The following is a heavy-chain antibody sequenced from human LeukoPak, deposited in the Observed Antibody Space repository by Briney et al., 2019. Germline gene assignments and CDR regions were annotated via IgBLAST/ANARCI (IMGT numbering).Heavy chain of an antibody. Sequence: PSETLSLTCTVSGGSISSYYWSWIRQPPGKGLEWIGYIYYSGSTNYNPSLKSRVTRSVDTSKNQFSLKLSSVTAADTAVYYCARRGGVAGALDYWGQGTLVTVSS. J-gene: IGHJ4*02. CDR2: IYYSGST. D-gene: IGHD6-19*01. CDR3: ARRGGVAGALDY. V-gene: IGHV4-59*08. CDR1: GGSISSYY.